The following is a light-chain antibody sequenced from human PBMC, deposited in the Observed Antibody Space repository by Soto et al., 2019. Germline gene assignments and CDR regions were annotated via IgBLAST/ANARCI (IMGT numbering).Light chain of an antibody. V-gene: IGLV2-14*01. J-gene: IGLJ3*02. CDR2: DVS. CDR3: SSYTSSSTRGV. CDR1: SSDVGGYNY. Sequence: QSVLTQPASVSGSPGQSITISCTGTSSDVGGYNYVSWYQQHPGKAPKLMIYDVSNRPSGVSNRFSGSKSGNTASLTISGPQAGDEADYYCSSYTSSSTRGVFGGGTKLTVL.